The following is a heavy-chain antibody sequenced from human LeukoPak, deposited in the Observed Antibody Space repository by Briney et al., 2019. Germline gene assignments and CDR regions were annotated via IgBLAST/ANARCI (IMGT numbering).Heavy chain of an antibody. CDR3: ARHITPYDSSGYYPFDY. Sequence: PSETLSLTCTVSGGSISSYYWTWIRQPPGKGLEWIGYIYYSGSTNYNPSLKSRVTISVDTSKNQFSLKLSSVTAADTAVYYCARHITPYDSSGYYPFDYWGQGTLVTVSS. CDR1: GGSISSYY. V-gene: IGHV4-59*01. D-gene: IGHD3-22*01. CDR2: IYYSGST. J-gene: IGHJ4*02.